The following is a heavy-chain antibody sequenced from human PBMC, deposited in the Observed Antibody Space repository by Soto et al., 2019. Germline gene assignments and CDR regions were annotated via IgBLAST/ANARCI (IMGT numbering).Heavy chain of an antibody. CDR1: ANTFSSLP. J-gene: IGHJ4*02. Sequence: PERSLTLTRTPSANTFSSLPLNKIRQAPGKGLEWVSAISGSGGSTYYADSVKGRFTISRDNSKNTLYLQMNSLRAEDTAVYYCAKEGLRYFDWLSRTAYWGQGT. D-gene: IGHD3-9*01. CDR3: AKEGLRYFDWLSRTAY. V-gene: IGHV3-23*01. CDR2: ISGSGGST.